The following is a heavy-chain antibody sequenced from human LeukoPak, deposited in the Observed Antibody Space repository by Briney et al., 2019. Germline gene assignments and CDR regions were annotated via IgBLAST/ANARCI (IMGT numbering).Heavy chain of an antibody. CDR2: VSRSSSTI. Sequence: GGSLRLSCVAYGFTFSNHNMNWVRQAPGQGLEWISYVSRSSSTIYYADSVEGRFTISRDNARNSLYLQMNRLRADDTAVYYCARDSGWELPRSPFDYWGQGTLVTVSS. V-gene: IGHV3-48*04. J-gene: IGHJ4*02. CDR3: ARDSGWELPRSPFDY. CDR1: GFTFSNHN. D-gene: IGHD4-23*01.